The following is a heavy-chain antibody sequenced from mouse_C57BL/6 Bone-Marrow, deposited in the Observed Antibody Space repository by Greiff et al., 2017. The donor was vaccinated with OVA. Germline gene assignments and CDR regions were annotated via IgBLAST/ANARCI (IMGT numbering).Heavy chain of an antibody. V-gene: IGHV2-6*01. J-gene: IGHJ3*01. CDR3: ASQSTMAPFAY. D-gene: IGHD2-1*01. CDR1: GFSLTSYG. CDR2: IWGVGST. Sequence: QVQLKESGPGLVAPSQSLSITCTVSGFSLTSYGVDWVRQSPGKGLEWLGVIWGVGSTTYNSALKSSLSISKDNSKSQVFLKMNSLQTDDTAMYYCASQSTMAPFAYWGQGTLVTVSA.